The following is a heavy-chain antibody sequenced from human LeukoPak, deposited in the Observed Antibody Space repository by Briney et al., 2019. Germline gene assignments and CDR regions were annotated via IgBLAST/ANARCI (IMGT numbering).Heavy chain of an antibody. D-gene: IGHD3-9*01. J-gene: IGHJ3*02. Sequence: ASVKVSCKASGYTFTGYYMHWVRQAPGKGLEWMGGFDPEDGETIYAQKFQGRVTMTEDTSTDTAYMELSSLRSEDTAVYYCATASRYDAFDIWGQGTMVTVSS. V-gene: IGHV1-24*01. CDR1: GYTFTGYY. CDR2: FDPEDGET. CDR3: ATASRYDAFDI.